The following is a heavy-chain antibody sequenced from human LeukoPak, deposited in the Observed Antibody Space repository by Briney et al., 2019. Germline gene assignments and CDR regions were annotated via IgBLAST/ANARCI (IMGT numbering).Heavy chain of an antibody. V-gene: IGHV3-21*01. Sequence: GGSLRLSCAGFGFTFSNYSINWVRQAPGKGLEWVSSISPSSHYIYYADSVRGRFTISRDNARNSLYLQMNSLRAEDTAVYYCARGKRPTTVVTPPGAFDIWGQGTMVTVSS. J-gene: IGHJ3*02. CDR2: ISPSSHYI. CDR3: ARGKRPTTVVTPPGAFDI. D-gene: IGHD4-23*01. CDR1: GFTFSNYS.